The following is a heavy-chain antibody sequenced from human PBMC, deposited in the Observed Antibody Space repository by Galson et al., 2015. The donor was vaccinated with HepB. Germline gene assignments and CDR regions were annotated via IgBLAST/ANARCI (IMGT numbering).Heavy chain of an antibody. Sequence: SLRLSCAASGLIVSNNYMTWVRQAPGKGLEWVSLIYGGGDTTYADSVRGRFTISRDISKSTLYVQMTSLTTEDTAVYYCASSSDPTRNWHVDLWGRGTLVIVSS. V-gene: IGHV3-66*02. D-gene: IGHD6-19*01. CDR2: IYGGGDT. CDR1: GLIVSNNY. CDR3: ASSSDPTRNWHVDL. J-gene: IGHJ2*01.